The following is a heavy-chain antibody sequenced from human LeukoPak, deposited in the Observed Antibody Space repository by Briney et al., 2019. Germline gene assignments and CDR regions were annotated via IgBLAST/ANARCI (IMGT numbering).Heavy chain of an antibody. CDR2: IYYSGST. CDR3: AREAPLGPPDY. J-gene: IGHJ4*02. CDR1: GGSISSSSYY. V-gene: IGHV4-39*07. D-gene: IGHD3-16*01. Sequence: SETLSLTCTVSGGSISSSSYYWGWIRQPPGKGLEWIGSIYYSGSTYYNPSLKSRVTISVDTSKNQFSLKLSSVTAADTAVYYCAREAPLGPPDYWGQGTLVTVSS.